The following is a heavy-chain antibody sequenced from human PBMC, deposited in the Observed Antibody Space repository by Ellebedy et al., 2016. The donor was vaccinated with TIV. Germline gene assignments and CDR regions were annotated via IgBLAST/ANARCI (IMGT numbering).Heavy chain of an antibody. CDR3: AREVVF. CDR1: GDSVSSGNFY. Sequence: MPSETLSLTCTVSGDSVSSGNFYWSWIRQPPGKGLELVGYIYHTGSTKYNPSLKSRVTISLDTSKNQLPLRVGSVTAADTARYYFAREVVFWGQGILVTVS. V-gene: IGHV4-61*01. J-gene: IGHJ4*02. CDR2: IYHTGST. D-gene: IGHD5/OR15-5a*01.